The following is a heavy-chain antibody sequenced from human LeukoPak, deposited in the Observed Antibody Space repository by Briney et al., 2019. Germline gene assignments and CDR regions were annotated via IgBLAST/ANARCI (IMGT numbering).Heavy chain of an antibody. V-gene: IGHV3-23*01. Sequence: PGGSLRLPCAASGFTFSSYAMSWVRQAPGKGLEWVSAISGSGGSTYYADSVKGRFTISRDNSKNTLYLQMNSLRAEDTAVYYCAKFYIPGTTVVTHFDYWGQGTLVTVSS. CDR2: ISGSGGST. CDR3: AKFYIPGTTVVTHFDY. CDR1: GFTFSSYA. J-gene: IGHJ4*02. D-gene: IGHD4-23*01.